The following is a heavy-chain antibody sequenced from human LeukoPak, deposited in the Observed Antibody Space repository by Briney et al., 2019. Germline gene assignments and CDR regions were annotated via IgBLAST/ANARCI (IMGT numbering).Heavy chain of an antibody. V-gene: IGHV4-34*01. J-gene: IGHJ4*02. D-gene: IGHD2-15*01. CDR3: ARGVDWGCSGGSCYSRQAPYYFDY. CDR2: INHSGST. CDR1: GGSFSGYY. Sequence: KASETLSLTCAVYGGSFSGYYWSWIRQPPGKGLEWIGEINHSGSTNYNPSLKSRVTISVDTSKNQFSLKLSSVTAADTAVYYCARGVDWGCSGGSCYSRQAPYYFDYWGQGTLVTVSS.